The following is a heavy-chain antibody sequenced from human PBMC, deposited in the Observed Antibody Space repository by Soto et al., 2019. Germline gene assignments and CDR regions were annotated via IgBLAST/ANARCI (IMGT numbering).Heavy chain of an antibody. CDR1: GYSFTSYW. CDR3: ARQGEYRSSPYYYYYGMDI. V-gene: IGHV5-10-1*01. CDR2: IDPSDSYT. J-gene: IGHJ6*02. Sequence: GESLKISCKGSGYSFTSYWISWVRQMPGKGLEWMGRIDPSDSYTNYSPSFQGHVTISADKSISTAYLQWSSLKASDTAMYYCARQGEYRSSPYYYYYGMDIWGQGTTVTVSS. D-gene: IGHD6-13*01.